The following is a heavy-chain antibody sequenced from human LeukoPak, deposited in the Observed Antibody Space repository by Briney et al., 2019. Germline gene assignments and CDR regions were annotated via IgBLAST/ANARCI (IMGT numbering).Heavy chain of an antibody. CDR3: ARADDYINAFDI. V-gene: IGHV1-18*01. CDR1: GYTFTSYG. J-gene: IGHJ3*02. CDR2: ISAYNGNT. D-gene: IGHD4-11*01. Sequence: ASVKVSCKASGYTFTSYGISWVRQAPGQGLEWMGWISAYNGNTNYAQKLQGRVTMTTDTSSSTAYMELRSLRSDDTAVYYCARADDYINAFDIWGQGTMVTVSS.